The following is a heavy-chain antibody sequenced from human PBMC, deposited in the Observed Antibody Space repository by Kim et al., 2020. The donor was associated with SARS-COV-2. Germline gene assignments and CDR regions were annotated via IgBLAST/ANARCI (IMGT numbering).Heavy chain of an antibody. CDR3: ARGGFGCSSTSCYEDYFDY. J-gene: IGHJ4*02. Sequence: RVTISVDKSKNQFSLKLSSVTAADTAVYYCARGGFGCSSTSCYEDYFDYWGQGTLVTVSS. D-gene: IGHD2-2*01. V-gene: IGHV4-4*02.